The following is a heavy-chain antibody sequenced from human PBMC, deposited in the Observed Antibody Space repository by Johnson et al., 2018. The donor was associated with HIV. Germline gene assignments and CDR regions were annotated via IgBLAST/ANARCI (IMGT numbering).Heavy chain of an antibody. J-gene: IGHJ3*02. V-gene: IGHV3-66*01. D-gene: IGHD1-14*01. CDR3: ARDDRPDGFDS. Sequence: VQLVESGGGVVRPGGSLRHSCAASGILVNGNLMRSVHPAPGKGWEGASVITAGGATYCAGTGKGRFTISRDRSKNTVSLQMNSLRVEDTAVYYCARDDRPDGFDSWGQGTMVTVSS. CDR2: ITAGGAT. CDR1: GILVNGNL.